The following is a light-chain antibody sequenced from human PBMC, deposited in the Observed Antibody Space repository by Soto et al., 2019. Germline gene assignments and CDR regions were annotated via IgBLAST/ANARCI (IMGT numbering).Light chain of an antibody. CDR1: QSVSSY. J-gene: IGKJ3*01. Sequence: EVVLTQSPATLSLSPGERATLSCRASQSVSSYLAWYQQKPGQAPRLLIYDTSTRATGIPARFSGGGSGTDFVLIINSLEPDDFAVYYCQQRSTWPRITFGPGTKVDIK. V-gene: IGKV3-11*01. CDR2: DTS. CDR3: QQRSTWPRIT.